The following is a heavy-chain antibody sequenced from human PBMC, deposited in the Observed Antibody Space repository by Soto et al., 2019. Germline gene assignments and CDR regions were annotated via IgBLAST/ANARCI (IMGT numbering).Heavy chain of an antibody. CDR1: GGSFSGYY. D-gene: IGHD3-10*01. CDR3: ARGGGGSGSYYKNYGMDV. V-gene: IGHV4-34*01. Sequence: SETLSLTCAVYGGSFSGYYWSWIRQPPGKGLEWIGEINHSGSTNYNPSLKSRVTISVDTSKNEFSLKLSSVTDADTAVYYCARGGGGSGSYYKNYGMDVWGQGTTVT. J-gene: IGHJ6*02. CDR2: INHSGST.